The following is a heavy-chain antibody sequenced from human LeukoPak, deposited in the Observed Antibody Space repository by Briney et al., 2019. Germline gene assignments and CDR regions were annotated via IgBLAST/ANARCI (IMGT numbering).Heavy chain of an antibody. CDR1: GGSISSYY. D-gene: IGHD1-1*01. V-gene: IGHV4-59*01. CDR3: ARSRLPGTRGYWFDP. CDR2: ISYSGSS. Sequence: SETLSLTCTVSGGSISSYYWSWIRQPPGKGLEWIGYISYSGSSNYNPSLKSRVTISVDTSKNQFSLKLSPVTAADTAVYYCARSRLPGTRGYWFDPWGQGTLVTVSS. J-gene: IGHJ5*02.